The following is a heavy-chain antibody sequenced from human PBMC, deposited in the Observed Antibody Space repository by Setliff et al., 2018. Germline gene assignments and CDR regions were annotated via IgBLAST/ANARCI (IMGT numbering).Heavy chain of an antibody. CDR2: IYSSGST. J-gene: IGHJ4*02. D-gene: IGHD3-22*01. CDR3: ARESRYYYDNLGTLDY. V-gene: IGHV4-30-4*08. Sequence: KTSETLSLTCTVSGGSISSGDHYWSWIRQPPGKGLEWIGYIYSSGSTYYNPSLKSRVSISVDTSKNQFSLKLSSVTAADTAVYYCARESRYYYDNLGTLDYWGQGTLVTVSS. CDR1: GGSISSGDHY.